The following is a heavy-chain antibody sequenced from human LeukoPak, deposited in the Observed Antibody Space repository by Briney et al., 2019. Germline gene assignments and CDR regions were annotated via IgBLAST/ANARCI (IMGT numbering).Heavy chain of an antibody. D-gene: IGHD3-22*01. Sequence: ASVNVSCEPSGGIFSSYAISWVRQAPGQGLEWVWGIIPIFGTANYAQKFQGRVTITADESTSTAYMELSSLRSDDTAVYYCARGNTVKYYYDSSRYYLDTVNWGQGPLVTVSS. CDR2: IIPIFGTA. V-gene: IGHV1-69*13. J-gene: IGHJ4*02. CDR1: GGIFSSYA. CDR3: ARGNTVKYYYDSSRYYLDTVN.